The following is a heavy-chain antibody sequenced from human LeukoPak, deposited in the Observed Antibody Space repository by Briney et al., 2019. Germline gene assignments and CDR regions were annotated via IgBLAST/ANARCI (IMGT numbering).Heavy chain of an antibody. CDR1: GGTFSSYA. CDR2: IIPILGIA. D-gene: IGHD6-13*01. J-gene: IGHJ4*02. V-gene: IGHV1-69*04. CDR3: ARDTAAGEGTD. Sequence: SVKVSCKASGGTFSSYAISWVRQAPGQGLEWMGRIIPILGIANYAQKFQGRVTITADKSTSTAYMELSSLRSEDTAVYYCARDTAAGEGTDWGQGTLVTVSS.